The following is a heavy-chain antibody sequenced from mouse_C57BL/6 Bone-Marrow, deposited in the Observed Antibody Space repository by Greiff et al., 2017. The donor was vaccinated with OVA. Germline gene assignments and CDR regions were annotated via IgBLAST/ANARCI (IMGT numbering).Heavy chain of an antibody. D-gene: IGHD1-1*01. CDR2: ISSGGSYT. V-gene: IGHV5-6*01. CDR1: GFTFSSYG. Sequence: EVKLQESGGDLVKPGGSLKLSCAASGFTFSSYGMSWVRQTPDKRLEWVATISSGGSYTYYPDSVKGRFTISRDNAKNTLYLQMSSLKSEDTAMYYCARPYYYGSSPYWYFDVWGTGTTVTVSS. CDR3: ARPYYYGSSPYWYFDV. J-gene: IGHJ1*03.